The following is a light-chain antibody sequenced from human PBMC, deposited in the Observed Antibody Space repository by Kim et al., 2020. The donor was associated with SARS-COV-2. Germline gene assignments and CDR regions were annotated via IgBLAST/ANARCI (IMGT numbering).Light chain of an antibody. Sequence: DIKMTQSPSTLSASVGDRVTITCRASQSISSWLAWYQQKPGKAPKLLSYKASSLESGVPSRFSGSGSGTEFTLTISSLQPDDFATYFCQQYNSYSYTFGQGTKLEI. V-gene: IGKV1-5*03. CDR2: KAS. CDR3: QQYNSYSYT. CDR1: QSISSW. J-gene: IGKJ2*01.